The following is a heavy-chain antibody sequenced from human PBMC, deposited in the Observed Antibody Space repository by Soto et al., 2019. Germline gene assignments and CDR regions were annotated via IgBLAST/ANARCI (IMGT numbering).Heavy chain of an antibody. J-gene: IGHJ3*02. CDR1: GGSISSSSYY. D-gene: IGHD6-13*01. V-gene: IGHV4-39*01. CDR2: IYYSGST. CDR3: ARHRVYVGAFDI. Sequence: TLSLTCTVSGGSISSSSYYWGWIRQPPGKGLEWIGSIYYSGSTYYNPSLKSRVTISVDTSKNQFSLKLSSVTAADTAVYYCARHRVYVGAFDIWGQGTMVTVSS.